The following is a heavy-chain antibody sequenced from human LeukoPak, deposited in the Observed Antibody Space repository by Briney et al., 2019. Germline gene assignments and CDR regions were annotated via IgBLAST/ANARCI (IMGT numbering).Heavy chain of an antibody. J-gene: IGHJ5*02. V-gene: IGHV3-30*02. CDR3: ARRVGMAGAPSWFDP. Sequence: GESLKISCAASGFSLTSYGMHWVRQAPGKGLEWVAFIQHEQSNKYYADSVKGRFTISRDSSMNTLYLQMNSLRAEDTAVYYCARRVGMAGAPSWFDPWGLGTLVTVSS. CDR1: GFSLTSYG. D-gene: IGHD6-19*01. CDR2: IQHEQSNK.